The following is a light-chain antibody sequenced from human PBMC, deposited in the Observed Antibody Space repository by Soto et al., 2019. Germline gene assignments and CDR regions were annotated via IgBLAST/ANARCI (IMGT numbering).Light chain of an antibody. V-gene: IGKV3-15*01. CDR2: GAS. CDR3: QQYNNWPPLT. J-gene: IGKJ4*01. CDR1: QSVSSN. Sequence: EIVMTQSPVTLSVSPGERATLSCTASQSVSSNLAWYQQKPGQVPSLLIYGASTRATGIPARFSGSGSGTEFTLTISSLQSEDFAVYYCQQYNNWPPLTFGGGTKVEIK.